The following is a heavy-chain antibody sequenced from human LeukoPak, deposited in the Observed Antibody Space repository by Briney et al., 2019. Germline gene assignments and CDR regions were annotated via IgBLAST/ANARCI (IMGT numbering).Heavy chain of an antibody. CDR1: GFTFSSYA. J-gene: IGHJ4*02. V-gene: IGHV3-23*01. CDR3: ARASGPFDY. D-gene: IGHD3-10*01. CDR2: ISRSGGTT. Sequence: GGSLRLSCAASGFTFSSYAMSWVRQAPGKGLEWVSGISRSGGTTYYADSVKGRFTISRDNSKNTLYLQMNSLRAEDTAVYSCARASGPFDYWGQGTLVTVSS.